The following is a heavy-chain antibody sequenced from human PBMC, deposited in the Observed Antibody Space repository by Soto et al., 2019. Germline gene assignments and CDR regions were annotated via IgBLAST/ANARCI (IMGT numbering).Heavy chain of an antibody. Sequence: RLLLGKGLEWIGYIDHSGSTNYNPSLKSRVTISVDTSKSQFSLKLGSVTAADTAVYYCASCVKEVTTSRLYDYHLAAWVKWTSVT. CDR3: ASCVKEVTTSRLYDYHLAA. CDR2: IDHSGST. V-gene: IGHV4-34*01. J-gene: IGHJ6*03. D-gene: IGHD2-8*01.